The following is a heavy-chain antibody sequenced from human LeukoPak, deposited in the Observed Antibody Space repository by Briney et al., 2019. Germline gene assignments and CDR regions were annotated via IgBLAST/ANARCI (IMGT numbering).Heavy chain of an antibody. CDR2: IKQDGSEK. CDR3: AREPEGGNVDY. D-gene: IGHD1-1*01. J-gene: IGHJ4*02. Sequence: GGSLRLSCAASGFTFSSYWMSWVRQAPGKGLEWVANIKQDGSEKYYVDSVKGRFTISRDNAKNSLYLQMNSLRAEDTPVYYCAREPEGGNVDYWGQGTLVTVSS. CDR1: GFTFSSYW. V-gene: IGHV3-7*03.